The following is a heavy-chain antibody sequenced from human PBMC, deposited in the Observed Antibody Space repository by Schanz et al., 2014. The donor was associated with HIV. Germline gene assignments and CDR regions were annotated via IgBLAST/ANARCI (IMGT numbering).Heavy chain of an antibody. Sequence: QVQLVQSGAEVKKPGASVKVSCKASGYSFTSYDINWVRQATGQGLEWMGWVNPKSGNTGYAQKFQGRVTMTTDTSTSTAYMDLRSLRSDDTAVYYCAREKTTLNWFDPWGQGTLVTVSS. J-gene: IGHJ5*02. CDR1: GYSFTSYD. CDR2: VNPKSGNT. CDR3: AREKTTLNWFDP. V-gene: IGHV1-8*02.